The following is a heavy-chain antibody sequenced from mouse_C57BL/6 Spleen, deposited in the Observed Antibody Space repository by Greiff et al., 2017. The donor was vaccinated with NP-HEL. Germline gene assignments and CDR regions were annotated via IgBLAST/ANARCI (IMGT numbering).Heavy chain of an antibody. V-gene: IGHV3-6*01. CDR3: AREGYDGYSFAY. CDR2: ISYDGSN. D-gene: IGHD2-3*01. Sequence: EVQLQQSGPGLVKPSQSLSLTCSVTGYSITSGYYWNWIRQFPGNKLEWMGYISYDGSNNYNPSLKNRISITRDTSKNQFFLKLNSVTTEDTATYYCAREGYDGYSFAYWGQGTLVTVSA. J-gene: IGHJ3*01. CDR1: GYSITSGYY.